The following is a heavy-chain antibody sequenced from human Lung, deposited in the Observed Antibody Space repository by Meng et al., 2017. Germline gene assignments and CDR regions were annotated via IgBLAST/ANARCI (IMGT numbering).Heavy chain of an antibody. CDR1: GGSFSDYD. D-gene: IGHD4-11*01. J-gene: IGHJ4*02. CDR2: INHSGST. Sequence: LQQCGPGLLKPSETLSLPCVVSGGSFSDYDWSWIRQPPGKGLEWIGEINHSGSTNYNPSLESRATISVDTSQNNLSLKLSSVTAADSAVYYCARGPTTMAHDFDYWGQGTLVTVSS. CDR3: ARGPTTMAHDFDY. V-gene: IGHV4-34*01.